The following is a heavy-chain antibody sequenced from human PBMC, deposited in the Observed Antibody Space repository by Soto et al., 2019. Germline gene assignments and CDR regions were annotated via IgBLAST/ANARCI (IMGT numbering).Heavy chain of an antibody. J-gene: IGHJ3*02. CDR2: IGTAGDT. D-gene: IGHD2-15*01. V-gene: IGHV3-13*01. CDR1: GFTFSSYD. Sequence: GGSLRLSCAASGFTFSSYDMHWVRQATGKGLEWVSAIGTAGDTYYPGSVKGRFTISRENAKNSLYLQMNSLRAGDTAVYYCARGYCSGGSCYSGSYAFDIWGQGTMVTV. CDR3: ARGYCSGGSCYSGSYAFDI.